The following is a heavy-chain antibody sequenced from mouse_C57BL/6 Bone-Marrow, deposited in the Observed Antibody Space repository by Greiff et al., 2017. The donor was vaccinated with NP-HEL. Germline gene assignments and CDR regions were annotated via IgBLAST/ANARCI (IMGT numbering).Heavy chain of an antibody. Sequence: QVQLKQSGAELARPGASVKLSCKASGYTFTSSGISWVKQRTGQGLEWIGEIYPRSGNTYYNEKFKGKATLTADKSSSTAYMELRSLTSEDSAVYFCARRLYYYGSSSFAYWGQGTLVTVSA. CDR1: GYTFTSSG. CDR3: ARRLYYYGSSSFAY. J-gene: IGHJ3*01. CDR2: IYPRSGNT. D-gene: IGHD1-1*01. V-gene: IGHV1-81*01.